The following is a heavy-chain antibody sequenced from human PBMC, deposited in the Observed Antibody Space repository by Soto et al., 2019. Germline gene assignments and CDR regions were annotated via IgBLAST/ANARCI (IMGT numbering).Heavy chain of an antibody. J-gene: IGHJ5*02. CDR1: GFTFSSYW. V-gene: IGHV3-74*01. CDR3: AIVHDGSAFWFDP. D-gene: IGHD3-10*01. CDR2: INSDGSST. Sequence: GGSLRLSCAASGFTFSSYWMNWVRQAPGKGLVWVSRINSDGSSTCYADSVKGRFTISRDNAKNTLYLQMNSLRAEDTAVYDCAIVHDGSAFWFDPWGQGTLVTVSS.